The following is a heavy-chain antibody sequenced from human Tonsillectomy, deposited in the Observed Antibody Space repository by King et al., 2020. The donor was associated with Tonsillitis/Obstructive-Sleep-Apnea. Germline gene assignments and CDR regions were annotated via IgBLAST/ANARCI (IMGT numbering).Heavy chain of an antibody. D-gene: IGHD3-22*01. CDR3: ARLGYYYYSDLAYPYYFDY. Sequence: VQLVESGAEVRKPGESLRISCKASGDSFTSYWISWVRQMPGKGLEWMGRIDPSDSYTKYSPSFQGHVTISVDKSISTAYLHWSTLEAPDTAMYYCARLGYYYYSDLAYPYYFDYWGQGTLVTVSS. CDR2: IDPSDSYT. J-gene: IGHJ4*02. V-gene: IGHV5-10-1*03. CDR1: GDSFTSYW.